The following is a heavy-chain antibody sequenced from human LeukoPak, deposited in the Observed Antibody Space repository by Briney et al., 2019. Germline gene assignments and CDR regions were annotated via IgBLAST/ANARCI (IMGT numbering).Heavy chain of an antibody. CDR1: GFTFSASW. Sequence: GGSLRLSCSASGFTFSASWMNWARQATGKGREWVADIKQDGSEKYYVDSVKGRFTISRDNAKSSLYLHLNSLRAEDTAVYYCATVDYYDRRFDNWGQGTWVTVSS. J-gene: IGHJ4*02. D-gene: IGHD3-22*01. V-gene: IGHV3-7*01. CDR3: ATVDYYDRRFDN. CDR2: IKQDGSEK.